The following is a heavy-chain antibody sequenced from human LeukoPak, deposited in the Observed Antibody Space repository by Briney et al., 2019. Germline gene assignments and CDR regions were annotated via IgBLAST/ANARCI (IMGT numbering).Heavy chain of an antibody. Sequence: PGRSLRLSCAASGFTFGSYGMHWVRQAPGKGLEWVAVIWYDGSNKYYADSVKGRFTISRDNSKNTLYLQMNSLRAEDTAVYYCARAPLRVDYFDYWGQGTLVTVSS. V-gene: IGHV3-33*01. J-gene: IGHJ4*02. CDR2: IWYDGSNK. CDR3: ARAPLRVDYFDY. D-gene: IGHD3-3*01. CDR1: GFTFGSYG.